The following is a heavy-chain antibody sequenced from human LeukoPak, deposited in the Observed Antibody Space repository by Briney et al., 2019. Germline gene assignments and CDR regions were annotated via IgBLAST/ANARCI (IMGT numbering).Heavy chain of an antibody. Sequence: KPGGSLRLSCAASGFTFSSYSMNWVRQTPGKGLEWVSSISSSSNYIYYADSVKGRFTISRDNAKNSLYLQMNSPRAEDTAVYYCARITMVRGVIGYMDVWGKGTTVTVSS. CDR1: GFTFSSYS. CDR2: ISSSSNYI. V-gene: IGHV3-21*01. CDR3: ARITMVRGVIGYMDV. J-gene: IGHJ6*03. D-gene: IGHD3-10*01.